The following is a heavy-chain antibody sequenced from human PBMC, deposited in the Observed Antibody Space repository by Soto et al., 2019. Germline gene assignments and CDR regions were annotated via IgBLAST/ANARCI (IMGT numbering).Heavy chain of an antibody. J-gene: IGHJ4*02. D-gene: IGHD6-6*01. CDR1: GFTFSSYA. Sequence: GGSLRLSCAASGFTFSSYAMHWVRQAPGKGLEWVAVISYDGSNKYYADSVKGRFTISRDNSKNTLYLQMNSLRAEDTAVDYCARDKGARGAFDYWGQGTLVTVSS. CDR3: ARDKGARGAFDY. CDR2: ISYDGSNK. V-gene: IGHV3-30*04.